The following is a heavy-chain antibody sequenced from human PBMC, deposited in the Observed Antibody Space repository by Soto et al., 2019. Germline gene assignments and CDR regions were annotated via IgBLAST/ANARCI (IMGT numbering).Heavy chain of an antibody. CDR3: ARDLSSGWGNDY. J-gene: IGHJ4*02. V-gene: IGHV3-33*01. CDR2: IWYDGSNK. D-gene: IGHD6-19*01. Sequence: QVQLVESGGGVVQPGRSLRLSCAASGFTFSSYGMHWVRQAPGKGLEGVAVIWYDGSNKYYADSVKGRFTISRDNSKNTLYLQMNSLRAEDTAVYYCARDLSSGWGNDYWGQGTLVTVSS. CDR1: GFTFSSYG.